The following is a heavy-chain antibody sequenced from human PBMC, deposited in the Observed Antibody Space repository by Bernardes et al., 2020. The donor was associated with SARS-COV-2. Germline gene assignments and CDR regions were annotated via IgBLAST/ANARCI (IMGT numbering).Heavy chain of an antibody. CDR3: AKYNTDWYHFES. CDR2: ITPALHGT. Sequence: GGSLRLSCAASGFTFHNQSMSWVRQSPGKGLEWVSTITPALHGTYYADSVKGRFTVSRDSSKRTVDLHMTSLRADDTAVYFCAKYNTDWYHFESWGRGTLVTVSS. V-gene: IGHV3-23*01. D-gene: IGHD3-9*01. J-gene: IGHJ4*02. CDR1: GFTFHNQS.